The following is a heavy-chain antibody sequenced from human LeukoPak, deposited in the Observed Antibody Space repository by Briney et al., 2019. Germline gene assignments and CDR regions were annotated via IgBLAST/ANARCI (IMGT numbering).Heavy chain of an antibody. J-gene: IGHJ6*02. CDR1: GGSISSYY. CDR2: IYHSGNT. D-gene: IGHD1-26*01. Sequence: SETLSLTCTVSGGSISSYYWSWIRQPPGKGLEWIGYIYHSGNTNYNPSLKRRVTISVDKSKKQCSLKRSSVTAADTAVYYCASSTGSYYYHYGMDVWGQGTTVTVSS. V-gene: IGHV4-59*01. CDR3: ASSTGSYYYHYGMDV.